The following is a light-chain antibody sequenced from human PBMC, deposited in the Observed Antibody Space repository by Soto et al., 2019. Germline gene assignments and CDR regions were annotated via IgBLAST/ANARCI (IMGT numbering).Light chain of an antibody. V-gene: IGKV3-20*01. CDR2: GAS. CDR1: QTVRNNY. J-gene: IGKJ4*01. CDR3: QQYGSSPT. Sequence: EFVLTQSPGTLSLSPGERATLSCRASQTVRNNYLAWYQQKPGQGPRLLIYGASSRATGIPDRFSGSGSGTDFTLRISRLEPEDSAVYYCQQYGSSPTFGGGTKVDIK.